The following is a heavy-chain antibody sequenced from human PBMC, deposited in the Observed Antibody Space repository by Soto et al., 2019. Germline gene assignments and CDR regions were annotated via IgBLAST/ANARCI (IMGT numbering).Heavy chain of an antibody. V-gene: IGHV3-20*04. CDR1: GFIVGSYT. D-gene: IGHD1-26*01. CDR2: VNWNGGST. Sequence: PGGSLRLSCAASGFIVGSYTMNWVRQAPGKGLEWVSGVNWNGGSTGYADSVKGRFTISRDNAKNSLYLQMNSLRAGDTAVYYCARDGIGAFDIWGQGTMVTVSS. CDR3: ARDGIGAFDI. J-gene: IGHJ3*02.